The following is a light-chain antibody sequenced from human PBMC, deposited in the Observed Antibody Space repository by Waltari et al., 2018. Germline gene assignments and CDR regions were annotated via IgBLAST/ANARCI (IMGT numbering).Light chain of an antibody. CDR3: MIWHNNAWV. CDR2: HRSDSDK. Sequence: QAVLTQPSSLSASPGASASLTCTLRSGINVATYRIYWSQQKPGSPPQYLLRHRSDSDKQQGSGVPSRFSGSKAASANVAILVISGLQSEDEADYYCMIWHNNAWVFGGGTRLTVL. J-gene: IGLJ3*02. V-gene: IGLV5-45*03. CDR1: SGINVATYR.